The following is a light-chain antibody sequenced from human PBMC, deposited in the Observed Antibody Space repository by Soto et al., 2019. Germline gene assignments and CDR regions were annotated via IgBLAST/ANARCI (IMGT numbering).Light chain of an antibody. J-gene: IGLJ1*01. CDR2: EVS. CDR1: SSDVGGYNY. V-gene: IGLV2-14*01. CDR3: SSYTSSTTPYV. Sequence: QSALTQPASVSGSPGQSITISCTGTSSDVGGYNYVSWYQQHPGKAPKLMIYEVSNRASGVSNRFSGSKSGNTASLTISGRHAEDEADYYCSSYTSSTTPYVCGTGTKLTVL.